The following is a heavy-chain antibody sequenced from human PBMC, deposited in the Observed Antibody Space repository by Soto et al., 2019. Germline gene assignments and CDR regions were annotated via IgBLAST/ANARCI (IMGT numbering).Heavy chain of an antibody. CDR2: INSDGSTT. CDR3: SRGWYYFDS. CDR1: GFTFSSYW. J-gene: IGHJ4*02. V-gene: IGHV3-74*01. Sequence: EVQLVESGGGSVQPGGSLRLSCAASGFTFSSYWMHWVRQVPGKGLLWVSGINSDGSTTNYADSVKGRFTISRDNAKNTLNLQRNSLRAEDTAVYYCSRGWYYFDSWGQGTLVTVSS. D-gene: IGHD6-19*01.